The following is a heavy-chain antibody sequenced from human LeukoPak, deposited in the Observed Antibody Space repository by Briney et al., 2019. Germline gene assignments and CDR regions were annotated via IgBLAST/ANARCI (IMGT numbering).Heavy chain of an antibody. CDR1: GYTITNYY. V-gene: IGHV1-2*02. D-gene: IGHD3-9*01. Sequence: ASVKVSCKASGYTITNYYMYWVRQAPGQGLEWMGWISPNNGNTNYAQKFQGRVTMTRDTSISTASMELNRLTSDDTAVYYCARDRKVLTGSFDYWGQGTLVTVSS. J-gene: IGHJ4*02. CDR3: ARDRKVLTGSFDY. CDR2: ISPNNGNT.